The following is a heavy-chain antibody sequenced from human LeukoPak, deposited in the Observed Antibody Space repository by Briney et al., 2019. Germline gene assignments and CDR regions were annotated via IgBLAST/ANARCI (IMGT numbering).Heavy chain of an antibody. Sequence: GGSLRLSCVTSGFTFSNHAMTWVRQAPGKGLEWVAFISGDGGATLYPDSVKGRFTISRDSSKSTVFLQMNSLRDDDTAVYYCAKGMGAHCDGGCHSRILGHWGQGTLVTVSS. J-gene: IGHJ4*02. CDR1: GFTFSNHA. V-gene: IGHV3-23*01. CDR3: AKGMGAHCDGGCHSRILGH. D-gene: IGHD2-21*02. CDR2: ISGDGGAT.